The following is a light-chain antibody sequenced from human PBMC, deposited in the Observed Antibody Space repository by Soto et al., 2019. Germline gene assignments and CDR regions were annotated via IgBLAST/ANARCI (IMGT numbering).Light chain of an antibody. CDR1: QGIGND. CDR2: AAS. CDR3: QEYNSYPLT. Sequence: DIQMTQSPSSLSASVGDRVTITCRASQGIGNDLGWYQQKPGKAPKRMIYAASSLQSGVPSRFSGSESGTEFTLRISSLQPEEFATYYCQEYNSYPLTFGGGTKVEVK. J-gene: IGKJ4*01. V-gene: IGKV1-17*01.